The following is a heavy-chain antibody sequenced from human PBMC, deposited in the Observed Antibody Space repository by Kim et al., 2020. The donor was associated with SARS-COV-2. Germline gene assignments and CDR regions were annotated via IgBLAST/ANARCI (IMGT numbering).Heavy chain of an antibody. J-gene: IGHJ4*02. V-gene: IGHV3-11*06. D-gene: IGHD1-26*01. Sequence: ADSVKGRFTVSREKAKNSLYLQMNSLGAEDTAGYYCALGGSLQGYYFDYWGQGTLVTVSS. CDR3: ALGGSLQGYYFDY.